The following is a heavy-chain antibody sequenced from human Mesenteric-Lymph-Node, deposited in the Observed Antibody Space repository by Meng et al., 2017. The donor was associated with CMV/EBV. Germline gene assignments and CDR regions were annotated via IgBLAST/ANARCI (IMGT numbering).Heavy chain of an antibody. V-gene: IGHV3-53*01. Sequence: GGSLRLSCAVSGITVSSSYMSWVRQAPGKGLEWVSLIYSGGSTYYADSVKGRFTISRDNSKNTLYLQMNSLRAEDTAVYYCARNSRGAMGGWFDPWGQGTLVTVSS. CDR3: ARNSRGAMGGWFDP. CDR1: GITVSSSY. J-gene: IGHJ5*02. CDR2: IYSGGST. D-gene: IGHD3-16*01.